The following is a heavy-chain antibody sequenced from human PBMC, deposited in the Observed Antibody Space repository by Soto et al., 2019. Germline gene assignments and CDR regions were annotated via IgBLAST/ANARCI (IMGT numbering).Heavy chain of an antibody. D-gene: IGHD3-10*01. Sequence: ASLKVCCKVSGYSLNELCMHWVRQPPGKGLEWIGGFDPEEGKMIYAQNFQGRVTMTEDTSTDTAYMELNSLTSEDTAIYYCATDLGVALAPLSILYFQQWGQGTVV. CDR2: FDPEEGKM. CDR3: ATDLGVALAPLSILYFQQ. J-gene: IGHJ1*01. V-gene: IGHV1-24*01. CDR1: GYSLNELC.